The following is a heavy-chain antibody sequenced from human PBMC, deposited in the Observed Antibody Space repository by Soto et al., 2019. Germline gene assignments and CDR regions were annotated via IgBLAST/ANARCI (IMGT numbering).Heavy chain of an antibody. J-gene: IGHJ6*02. V-gene: IGHV4-59*01. CDR3: ARDRSSSWYPYYYGMDV. CDR2: IYYSGST. D-gene: IGHD6-13*01. CDR1: GGSISSYY. Sequence: SETLSLTCTVSGGSISSYYWSWIRQPPGKGLEWIGYIYYSGSTNYNPSLKSRVTISVDTSKNQFSLKLSSVTAADTAVYYCARDRSSSWYPYYYGMDVWGQGTTVTVSS.